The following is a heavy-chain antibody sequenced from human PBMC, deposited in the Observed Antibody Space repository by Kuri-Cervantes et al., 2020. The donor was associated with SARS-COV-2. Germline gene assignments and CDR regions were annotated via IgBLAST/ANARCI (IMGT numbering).Heavy chain of an antibody. D-gene: IGHD3-22*01. Sequence: GGSLRLSCEVSGFLFSASAIHWVRQASGKGLEWVGRVRGKANNYATAYAASMKGRFTISRDDSKNTAYLQMNSLKTEDTAVYYCTTTYYYDSSGYPAFDYWGQGTLVTVSS. CDR3: TTTYYYDSSGYPAFDY. CDR1: GFLFSASA. CDR2: VRGKANNYAT. V-gene: IGHV3-73*01. J-gene: IGHJ4*02.